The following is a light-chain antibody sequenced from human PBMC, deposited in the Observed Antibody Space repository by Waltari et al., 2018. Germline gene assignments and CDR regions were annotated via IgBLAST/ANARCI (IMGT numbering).Light chain of an antibody. Sequence: EIVLTPSPATLSLSPGETATLSCRASKSVSSYFAWYQQKPGQAPRLLIYDVSNRATGIPARFSGSGSGTDFTLTISSLESEDFAVYYCQQRGNWPLTFGGGTKVEIK. J-gene: IGKJ4*01. CDR3: QQRGNWPLT. CDR1: KSVSSY. V-gene: IGKV3-11*01. CDR2: DVS.